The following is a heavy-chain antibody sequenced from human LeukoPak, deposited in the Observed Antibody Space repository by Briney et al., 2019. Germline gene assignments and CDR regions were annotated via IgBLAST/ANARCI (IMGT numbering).Heavy chain of an antibody. J-gene: IGHJ4*02. D-gene: IGHD2-15*01. Sequence: ASVKVSCKVSGYTLTELSMHWVRQAPGKGLEWMGGFDPEDGETIYAQKFQGRVTMTEDTSTDTAYVELSSLRSEDTAVYYCAAGGSRLYYFDYWGQGTLVTVSS. CDR2: FDPEDGET. V-gene: IGHV1-24*01. CDR3: AAGGSRLYYFDY. CDR1: GYTLTELS.